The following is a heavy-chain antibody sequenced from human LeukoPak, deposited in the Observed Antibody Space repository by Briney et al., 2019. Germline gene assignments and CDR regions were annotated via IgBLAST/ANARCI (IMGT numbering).Heavy chain of an antibody. D-gene: IGHD1-26*01. CDR3: AKSYPWFYYYYYGMDV. CDR2: ISGSGGST. J-gene: IGHJ6*02. V-gene: IGHV3-23*01. CDR1: GFTFSSYA. Sequence: GGSLRLSCAASGFTFSSYAMSWVRQAPGKGLEWVSAISGSGGSTYYADSVKGRFTISRDNSKTTLYLQMNSLRAEDTAVYYCAKSYPWFYYYYYGMDVWGQGTTVTVSS.